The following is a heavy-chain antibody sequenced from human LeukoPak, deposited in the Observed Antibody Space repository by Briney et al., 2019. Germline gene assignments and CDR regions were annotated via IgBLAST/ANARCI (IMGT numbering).Heavy chain of an antibody. CDR1: GYTLTELS. J-gene: IGHJ4*02. CDR2: FDPEDGET. CDR3: ATPRGRWLQFHPFDY. V-gene: IGHV1-24*01. D-gene: IGHD5-24*01. Sequence: ASVKVSCKVSGYTLTELSMHWVRQAPGKGLEWMGGFDPEDGETIYAQKFQGRVTMTEDTSTDTAYMVLSSLRSEDTAVYYCATPRGRWLQFHPFDYWGQGTLVTVSS.